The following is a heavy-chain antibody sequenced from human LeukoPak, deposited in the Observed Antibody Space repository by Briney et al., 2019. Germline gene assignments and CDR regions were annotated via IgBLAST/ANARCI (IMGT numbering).Heavy chain of an antibody. CDR3: AKDRFREALWFGELPDY. V-gene: IGHV3-30*02. CDR2: IRYDGSNK. J-gene: IGHJ4*02. D-gene: IGHD3-10*01. Sequence: GGSLRLSCAVSGFAFGSEAMSWVRQAPGKGLEWVAFIRYDGSNKYYADSVRGRFTISRDNSKNTLYLQMNSLRAEDTAVYYCAKDRFREALWFGELPDYWGQGTLVTVSS. CDR1: GFAFGSEA.